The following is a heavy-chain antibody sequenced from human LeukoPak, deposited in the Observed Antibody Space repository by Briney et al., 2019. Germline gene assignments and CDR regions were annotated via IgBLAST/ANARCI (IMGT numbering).Heavy chain of an antibody. CDR2: FDPEDGET. D-gene: IGHD2-21*02. Sequence: ASVKVSCKAAGYTLSVLPIHWARQAPGEGLECMGGFDPEDGETIFAQKFQGRVTMTKDTSTDTAYMELSSLKSEDTAVYFCATRTVPTAIHSAFDIWGQGTLVTVSS. J-gene: IGHJ3*02. CDR3: ATRTVPTAIHSAFDI. V-gene: IGHV1-24*01. CDR1: GYTLSVLP.